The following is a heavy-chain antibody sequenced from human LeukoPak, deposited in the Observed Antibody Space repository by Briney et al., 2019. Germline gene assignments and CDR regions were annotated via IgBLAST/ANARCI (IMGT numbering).Heavy chain of an antibody. D-gene: IGHD2-15*01. Sequence: PSETLSLTCTVSGASISSGLHYWNWIRQPAGKGLEWIGRIYTSGSTNYNPSLKSRVTMSVDTSKNQFSLKLSSVTAADTAVYYCARAQIFYCSGGSCGGNWFDPWGQGTLVTVSS. V-gene: IGHV4-61*02. CDR2: IYTSGST. CDR3: ARAQIFYCSGGSCGGNWFDP. J-gene: IGHJ5*02. CDR1: GASISSGLHY.